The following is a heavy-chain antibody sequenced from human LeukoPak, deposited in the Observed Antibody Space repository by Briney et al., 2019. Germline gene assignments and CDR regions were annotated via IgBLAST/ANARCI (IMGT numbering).Heavy chain of an antibody. Sequence: KSSETLSLTCPMSSDPTINDFWTWIRQPPGQGLEWIGNIYHSGSTYYNPSLKSRVTISVDTSKNQFSLNLISVTAADTAVYYCATVVVNWNYLNYWGQGTLVTVSS. CDR2: IYHSGST. D-gene: IGHD1-7*01. CDR3: ATVVVNWNYLNY. J-gene: IGHJ4*02. CDR1: SDPTINDF. V-gene: IGHV4-59*12.